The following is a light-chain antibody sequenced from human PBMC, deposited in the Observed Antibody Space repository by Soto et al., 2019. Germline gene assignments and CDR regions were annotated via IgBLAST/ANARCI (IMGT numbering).Light chain of an antibody. Sequence: EIVLTQSPGTLSLSPGEGATLSCRASQSIGNYLAWYQQKPGQAPRLLIYGASSRATGIPDRFSGSGSGTDFTLTISRLEPEDFAVYYCQQYGSSPLTFGGGTKVDIK. V-gene: IGKV3-20*01. CDR2: GAS. CDR3: QQYGSSPLT. CDR1: QSIGNY. J-gene: IGKJ4*01.